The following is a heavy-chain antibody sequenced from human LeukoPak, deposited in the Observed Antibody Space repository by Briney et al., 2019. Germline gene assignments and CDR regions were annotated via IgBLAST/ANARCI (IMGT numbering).Heavy chain of an antibody. V-gene: IGHV4-34*01. CDR1: GGSLSGYY. CDR3: ARKPTDTAMDY. CDR2: INHRGST. J-gene: IGHJ4*02. D-gene: IGHD5-18*01. Sequence: SETLSLTCAVYGGSLSGYYWSWIRQPPGRGLEWVGEINHRGSTNYNPSLKSRVTISVDTSQNQFSLKLSSVTAADTAVYYCARKPTDTAMDYWGQRTLVTVSS.